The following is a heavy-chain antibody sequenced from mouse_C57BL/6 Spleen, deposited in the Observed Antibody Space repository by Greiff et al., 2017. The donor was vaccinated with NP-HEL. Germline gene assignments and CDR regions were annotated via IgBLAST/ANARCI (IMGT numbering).Heavy chain of an antibody. Sequence: QVQLQQSGAELVRPGSSVKLSCKASGYTFTSYWMHWVKQRPIQGLEWIGNIDPSDSETHYNQKFKDKATLTVDKSSSTAYMQLSSLTSEDSAVYYCARPDGDYDVGWYFDVWGTGTTVTVSS. J-gene: IGHJ1*03. V-gene: IGHV1-52*01. D-gene: IGHD2-4*01. CDR2: IDPSDSET. CDR1: GYTFTSYW. CDR3: ARPDGDYDVGWYFDV.